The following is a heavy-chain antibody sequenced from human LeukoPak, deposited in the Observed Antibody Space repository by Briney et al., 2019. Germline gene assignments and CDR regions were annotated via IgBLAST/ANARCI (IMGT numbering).Heavy chain of an antibody. CDR3: ARHRSSSFGWDV. Sequence: GGSLRLSCAASGFTFSSHGMNWVRQAPGKGLEWVSGISPSGGITYYTDSVKGRFTISRDNSKNTLYLQMNSLRAEDTAVYYCARHRSSSFGWDVWGKGTTVTISS. CDR2: ISPSGGIT. D-gene: IGHD6-13*01. CDR1: GFTFSSHG. V-gene: IGHV3-23*01. J-gene: IGHJ6*04.